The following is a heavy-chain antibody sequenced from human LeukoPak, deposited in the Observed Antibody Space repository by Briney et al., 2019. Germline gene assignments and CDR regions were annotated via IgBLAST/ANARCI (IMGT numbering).Heavy chain of an antibody. D-gene: IGHD3-10*01. CDR2: INWNGGST. V-gene: IGHV3-20*04. CDR3: ARERWFGELDSPSDV. J-gene: IGHJ6*04. CDR1: GFTFDDYG. Sequence: PGGSLRLSCAASGFTFDDYGMSWVRQAPGRGLEWVSGINWNGGSTGYADSVKGRFTISRDNSKNSLYLQMNSLRAEDTALYYCARERWFGELDSPSDVWGKGTTVTVSS.